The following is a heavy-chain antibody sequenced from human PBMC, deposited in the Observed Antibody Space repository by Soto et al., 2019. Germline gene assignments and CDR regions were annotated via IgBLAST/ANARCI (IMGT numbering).Heavy chain of an antibody. CDR3: VLWPPYYFDY. D-gene: IGHD3-10*01. CDR2: ISGSGGST. V-gene: IGHV3-23*01. Sequence: EVQLLESGGGLVQPGGSLRLSCAASGFTFSSYAMSWVRQAPGKGLEWVSAISGSGGSTYYADSVNGRFTISRDNSKNTLYLQMNSQRAEDTAVYYCVLWPPYYFDYWGQGTLVTVSS. J-gene: IGHJ4*02. CDR1: GFTFSSYA.